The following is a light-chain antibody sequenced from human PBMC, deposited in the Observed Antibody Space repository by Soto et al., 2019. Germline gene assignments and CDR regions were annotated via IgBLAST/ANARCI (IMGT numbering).Light chain of an antibody. CDR3: LQHNSYPRT. CDR1: QSINKW. CDR2: EVS. J-gene: IGKJ1*01. Sequence: DILCTHSPSTLSASVGDRVTISCRASQSINKWLAWYQHKPGKAPNLLIYEVSTLHSGVPSRFSGSGSGTEFTLTISCLQPEDFSTYYCLQHNSYPRTFGQGTKVDI. V-gene: IGKV1-5*03.